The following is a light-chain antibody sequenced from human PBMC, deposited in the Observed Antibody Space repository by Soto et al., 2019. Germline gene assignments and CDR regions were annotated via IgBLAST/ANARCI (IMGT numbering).Light chain of an antibody. CDR3: QQYNNWSWT. CDR2: GAS. CDR1: QSISDT. V-gene: IGKV3-15*01. Sequence: EILMTQSPATLSVSPGGRATLSCRARQSISDTLAWYQQKPGQAPRLLIYGASRRATGFPARFSGSGSGTDFTLTIGSLQSEDFALYYCQQYNNWSWTFGQGTKVDIK. J-gene: IGKJ1*01.